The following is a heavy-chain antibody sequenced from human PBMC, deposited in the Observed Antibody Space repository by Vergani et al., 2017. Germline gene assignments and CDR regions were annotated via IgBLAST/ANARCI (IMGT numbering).Heavy chain of an antibody. V-gene: IGHV3-23*04. J-gene: IGHJ4*02. CDR3: AGPQGTSAYYYGGFDY. D-gene: IGHD3-22*01. Sequence: EVQLVETGGGLIQPGGSLTLSCAVSGFTFYTYDMTWVRQAPGQGLQWVSGMSGSGGSKFYEDSLKGRVTISRYNSKNTLLLEMNSLPAEDTAIYYCAGPQGTSAYYYGGFDYWGQGILVTVSS. CDR2: MSGSGGSK. CDR1: GFTFYTYD.